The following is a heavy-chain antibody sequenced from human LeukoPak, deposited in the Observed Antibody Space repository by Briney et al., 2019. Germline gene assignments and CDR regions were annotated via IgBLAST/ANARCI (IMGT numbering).Heavy chain of an antibody. CDR1: GASISSYY. V-gene: IGHV4-59*01. J-gene: IGHJ4*02. Sequence: SETLSLTCTVSGASISSYYWSWIRQPPGKGLEWIGYIYYSGSTNYNPSLKSRATISVDTSKNQFSLKLSSVTAADTAVYYCARGDCSSTSCLDYWGQGTLVTVSS. D-gene: IGHD2-2*01. CDR3: ARGDCSSTSCLDY. CDR2: IYYSGST.